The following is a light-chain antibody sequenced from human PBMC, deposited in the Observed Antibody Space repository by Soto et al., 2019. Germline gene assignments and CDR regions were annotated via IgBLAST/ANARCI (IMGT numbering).Light chain of an antibody. Sequence: EIVLTQSPGTLSLSPGERATLSCRASQSVTSTYLAWYQQKPGQAPRLLTYGASNRATGIPDRFTGSGSGTDFTLTISRLEPEDFAVYYCQQYGSSPLTFGGGTKVEIK. J-gene: IGKJ4*01. CDR2: GAS. CDR3: QQYGSSPLT. CDR1: QSVTSTY. V-gene: IGKV3-20*01.